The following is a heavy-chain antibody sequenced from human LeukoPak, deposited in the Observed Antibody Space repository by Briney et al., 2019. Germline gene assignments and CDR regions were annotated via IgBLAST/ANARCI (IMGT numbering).Heavy chain of an antibody. Sequence: GGSLRLSCAASGFTFSSYAMHWVRQAPGKGLEWVAVISYDGSNKYYADSVKGRFTISRDKSKNTLYLQMNSLRAEDTAVYYCARDPTTVTTKGYYFDYWGQGTLVTVSS. V-gene: IGHV3-30-3*01. CDR3: ARDPTTVTTKGYYFDY. D-gene: IGHD4-17*01. CDR2: ISYDGSNK. CDR1: GFTFSSYA. J-gene: IGHJ4*02.